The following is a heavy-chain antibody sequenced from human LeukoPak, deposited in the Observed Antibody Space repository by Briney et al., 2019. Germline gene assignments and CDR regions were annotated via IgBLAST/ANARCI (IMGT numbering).Heavy chain of an antibody. Sequence: ASVKVSCKASGYTFTNYAMNWVRQAPGQGLECMGWIDTSTGNPTYAQGFRGRSVFSLDTSVSTAYLQISSLKAEDTAVYYCARNRISHHMGVWGKGTTVTVSS. CDR3: ARNRISHHMGV. V-gene: IGHV7-4-1*02. D-gene: IGHD2-15*01. CDR1: GYTFTNYA. CDR2: IDTSTGNP. J-gene: IGHJ6*03.